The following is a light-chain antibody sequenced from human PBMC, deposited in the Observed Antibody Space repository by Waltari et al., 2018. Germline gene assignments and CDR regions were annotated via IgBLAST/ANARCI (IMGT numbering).Light chain of an antibody. CDR3: CSYARSHTFI. V-gene: IGLV2-23*02. Sequence: QSALTQPASVSGSPGQSITVSCPGTSSAVGGYTYFPWYQQHPGKAPKLMIYDVSKRPSGVSNRFSGSKSGNTASLTISGLQAEDEADYYCCSYARSHTFIFGTGAKVTVL. J-gene: IGLJ1*01. CDR2: DVS. CDR1: SSAVGGYTY.